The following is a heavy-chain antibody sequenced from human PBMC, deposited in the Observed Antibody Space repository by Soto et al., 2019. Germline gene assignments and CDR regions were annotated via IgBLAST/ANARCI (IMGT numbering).Heavy chain of an antibody. J-gene: IGHJ4*01. V-gene: IGHV3-30-3*01. CDR3: ARGIGSSWYVFDY. CDR1: GFTFSSYA. CDR2: ISYDGSNK. D-gene: IGHD6-13*01. Sequence: QVQLVESGGGVVQPGRSLRLSCAASGFTFSSYAMHWVRQAPGKGLEWVAVISYDGSNKYYADSVKGRFTISRDNSKNTLYLQMKSLRAEDTAVYYCARGIGSSWYVFDYWGHGTLVTVSS.